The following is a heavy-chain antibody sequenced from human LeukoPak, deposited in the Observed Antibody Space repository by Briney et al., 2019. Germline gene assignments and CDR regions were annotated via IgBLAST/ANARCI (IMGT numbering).Heavy chain of an antibody. V-gene: IGHV3-20*04. CDR3: ARRSGYDSNYFDY. CDR1: GFTFDDYG. CDR2: INWNGGST. J-gene: IGHJ4*02. Sequence: GGSLRLSCAASGFTFDDYGMTWVRQAPGKGLEWVSGINWNGGSTGYADSVKGRFTISRDNAKNSLYLQMNSLRAENTALYYCARRSGYDSNYFDYWGQGTLVTVSS. D-gene: IGHD5-12*01.